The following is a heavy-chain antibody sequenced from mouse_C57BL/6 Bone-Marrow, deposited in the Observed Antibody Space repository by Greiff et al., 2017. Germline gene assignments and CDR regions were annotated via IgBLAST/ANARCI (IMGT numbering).Heavy chain of an antibody. V-gene: IGHV1-80*01. CDR2: FYPGDGDT. CDR1: GYAFSSYW. J-gene: IGHJ2*01. CDR3: ARKRGGSRYFDY. Sequence: VQLQQSGAELVKPGASVKISCKASGYAFSSYWMNWVKQRPGKGLEWIGQFYPGDGDTNYNGKFKGKATLTADKSSSTAYMQLSSLTSEDSAVYFCARKRGGSRYFDYWCQGTTLTVSS.